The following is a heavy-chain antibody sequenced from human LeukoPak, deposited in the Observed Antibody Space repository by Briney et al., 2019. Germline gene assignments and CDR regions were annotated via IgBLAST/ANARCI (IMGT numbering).Heavy chain of an antibody. J-gene: IGHJ4*02. D-gene: IGHD4-11*01. V-gene: IGHV4-34*01. Sequence: PSETLSLTCAVYGGAFSGYYLSWIRQPPGKGLEWIGEINHSGDTKYNPSLKSRVSMSVDVSKDQFSLKLTSLTAADTAVYYCARGSRNYNNYEGADYWGQGTLVTVSS. CDR1: GGAFSGYY. CDR2: INHSGDT. CDR3: ARGSRNYNNYEGADY.